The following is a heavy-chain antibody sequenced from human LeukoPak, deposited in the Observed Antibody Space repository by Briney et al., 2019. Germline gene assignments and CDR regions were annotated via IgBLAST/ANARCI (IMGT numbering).Heavy chain of an antibody. CDR2: ISSSSSTI. CDR3: APHRDGSYPFDF. D-gene: IGHD1-26*01. V-gene: IGHV3-48*02. J-gene: IGHJ4*02. CDR1: GFTFSSYA. Sequence: TGGSLRLSCAASGFTFSSYAMNWVRQAPGKGLEWVSYISSSSSTIYYADSVKGRFTISRDSAKNSLYLQMNSLRDEDTAVYYCAPHRDGSYPFDFWGQGTLVTVSS.